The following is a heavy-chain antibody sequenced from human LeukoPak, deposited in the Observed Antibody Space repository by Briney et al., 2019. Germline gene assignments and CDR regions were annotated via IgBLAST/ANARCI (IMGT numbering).Heavy chain of an antibody. CDR2: IKQDGSEK. CDR1: GLPFSSYW. CDR3: ARDRSDYGDGGWDYFDY. J-gene: IGHJ4*02. D-gene: IGHD4-17*01. V-gene: IGHV3-7*01. Sequence: GALLISSAASGLPFSSYWMSWVGRAPGEGLEWVATIKQDGSEKYYEDSVKGRFTISRDNAKNSLYLQMNSLRDEDTAVYYCARDRSDYGDGGWDYFDYWGQGTLVTVSS.